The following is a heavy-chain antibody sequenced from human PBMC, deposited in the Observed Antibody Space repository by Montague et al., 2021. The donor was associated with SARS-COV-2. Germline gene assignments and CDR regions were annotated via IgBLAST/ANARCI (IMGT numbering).Heavy chain of an antibody. CDR2: IYYSGST. CDR1: GGSISSSSYY. CDR3: ARQSRADIALMVYAMGGWFDP. J-gene: IGHJ5*02. Sequence: SETLSLTCTVSGGSISSSSYYWGWIRQPPGKGLEWIGSIYYSGSTYYNPSLKSRVTISVDTSKNQFSLKLSSVTAADTAVYYCARQSRADIALMVYAMGGWFDPWGQGTLVTVSS. V-gene: IGHV4-39*01. D-gene: IGHD2-8*01.